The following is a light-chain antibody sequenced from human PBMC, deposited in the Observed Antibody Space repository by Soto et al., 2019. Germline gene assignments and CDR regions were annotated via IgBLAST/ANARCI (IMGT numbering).Light chain of an antibody. V-gene: IGLV2-8*01. CDR2: EVS. CDR1: SSDVGGYNY. Sequence: QSALTQPPSASGAFGQSVTISCTGTSSDVGGYNYVSWYQQYPGKAPKLMIYEVSERPSGVPDRFSGSKSGNTASLTVSGLQADDEADYSCSSYSGTNYHYVFGTGTKLTVL. CDR3: SSYSGTNYHYV. J-gene: IGLJ1*01.